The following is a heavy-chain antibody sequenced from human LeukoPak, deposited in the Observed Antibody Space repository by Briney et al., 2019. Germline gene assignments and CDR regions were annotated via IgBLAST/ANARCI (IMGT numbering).Heavy chain of an antibody. V-gene: IGHV1-18*01. CDR3: ARALAAAEEELDY. D-gene: IGHD6-13*01. CDR1: GYTFPNYD. CDR2: ISGYTGDT. J-gene: IGHJ4*02. Sequence: ASVRVSCKTSGYTFPNYDIYWVRQAPGQGLECMGWISGYTGDTNYAQKLQGRVTMTTDTSTSTAYMELRSLRSDDTAVYYCARALAAAEEELDYWGQGTLVTVSS.